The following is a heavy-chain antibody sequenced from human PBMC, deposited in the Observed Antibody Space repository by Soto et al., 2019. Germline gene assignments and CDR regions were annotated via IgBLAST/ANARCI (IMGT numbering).Heavy chain of an antibody. D-gene: IGHD6-19*01. V-gene: IGHV4-59*01. J-gene: IGHJ4*02. CDR1: GDSISRFY. CDR3: ARDDSTGGFDF. Sequence: PSETLSLTCTVSGDSISRFYWRWIRQPPGKGLEWIGYISYTGSTNYSPSLRSRVTISADTSKNQFSLRLSSVTAADTAVYYCARDDSTGGFDFWGQGTLVTVSS. CDR2: ISYTGST.